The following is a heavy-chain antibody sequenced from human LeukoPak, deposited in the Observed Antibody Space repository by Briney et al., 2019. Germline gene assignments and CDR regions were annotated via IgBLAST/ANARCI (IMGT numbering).Heavy chain of an antibody. CDR1: GYTFTSYD. D-gene: IGHD3-16*01. V-gene: IGHV1-8*01. CDR2: MNPNSGNT. J-gene: IGHJ5*02. CDR3: ARVIGGIMLNWFDP. Sequence: ASVKVSCKASGYTFTSYDINWVRQATGQGFEWMGWMNPNSGNTGYAQKFQGRVTMTRNTSISTAYMELSSLRSEDTAVYYCARVIGGIMLNWFDPWGQGTLVTVSS.